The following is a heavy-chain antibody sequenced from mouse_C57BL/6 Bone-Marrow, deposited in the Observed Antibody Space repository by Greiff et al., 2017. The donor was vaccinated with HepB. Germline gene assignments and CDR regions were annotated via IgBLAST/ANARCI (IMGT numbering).Heavy chain of an antibody. V-gene: IGHV1-81*01. CDR1: GYTFTSYG. CDR2: IYPRSGNT. Sequence: QVQLQQSGAELARPGASVKLSCKASGYTFTSYGISWVKQRTGQGLEWIGEIYPRSGNTYYNEKFKGKATLTADKSSRTAYMELRSLTSEDSAVYFCARTIYYDYGPWFAYWGQGTLVTVSA. CDR3: ARTIYYDYGPWFAY. J-gene: IGHJ3*01. D-gene: IGHD2-4*01.